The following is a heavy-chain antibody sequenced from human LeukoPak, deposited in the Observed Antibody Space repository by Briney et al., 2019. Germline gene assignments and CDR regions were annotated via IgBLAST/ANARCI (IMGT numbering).Heavy chain of an antibody. CDR2: ISAYNGNT. J-gene: IGHJ6*01. CDR1: GYTFTSYG. D-gene: IGHD2-2*01. Sequence: ASVKVSFKASGYTFTSYGISWVRQAPGQGLEWMGWISAYNGNTNYAQNLQGRVTMTTDTSTTTAYLELRSLRSDDTAVYYCVRGLYCSSRISCYDYGLDVWGQGTTVTVSS. CDR3: VRGLYCSSRISCYDYGLDV. V-gene: IGHV1-18*01.